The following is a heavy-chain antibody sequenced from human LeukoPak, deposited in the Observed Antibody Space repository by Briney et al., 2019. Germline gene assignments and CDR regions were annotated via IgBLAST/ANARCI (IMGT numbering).Heavy chain of an antibody. CDR2: IYYSGST. CDR1: GGSISSSSYY. CDR3: ARDLNWVAGIKYLGFDP. Sequence: PSETLSLTCTVSGGSISSSSYYWGWIRQPPGKGLEWIGSIYYSGSTYYNPSLKSRVTISVDTSKNQFSLKLSSVTAADTAVYYCARDLNWVAGIKYLGFDPWGQGTLVTVSS. J-gene: IGHJ5*02. D-gene: IGHD6-19*01. V-gene: IGHV4-39*07.